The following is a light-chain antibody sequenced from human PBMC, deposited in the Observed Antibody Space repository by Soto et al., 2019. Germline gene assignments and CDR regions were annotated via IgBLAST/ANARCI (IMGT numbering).Light chain of an antibody. Sequence: QSALTQPASVSGSPGQSITISCTGTGSDVGGYNYVSWYQQHPGKAPKLIIYEVSNRPSGVSNRFSGSKSGNTASLTISGLQAEDEADYYCSSYTTRSTWVFGGGTKLTVL. V-gene: IGLV2-14*01. J-gene: IGLJ3*02. CDR2: EVS. CDR3: SSYTTRSTWV. CDR1: GSDVGGYNY.